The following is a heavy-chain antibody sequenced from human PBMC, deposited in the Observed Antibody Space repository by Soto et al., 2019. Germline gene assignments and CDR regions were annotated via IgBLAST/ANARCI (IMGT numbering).Heavy chain of an antibody. D-gene: IGHD6-19*01. Sequence: GESLKISCNGSGYSFTTYWIAWVRQMPWKGLEWMGIIYLGDSATRYSPSFQGQVTISADKSISTAFLQWSSLKASDTAMYYCASSGYRSRVDYWGQGTLVIVSS. V-gene: IGHV5-51*01. CDR3: ASSGYRSRVDY. J-gene: IGHJ4*02. CDR1: GYSFTTYW. CDR2: IYLGDSAT.